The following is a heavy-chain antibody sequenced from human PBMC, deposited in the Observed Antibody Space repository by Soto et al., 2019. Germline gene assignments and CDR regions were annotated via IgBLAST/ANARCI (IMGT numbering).Heavy chain of an antibody. CDR3: ARDREPDGIWTFDS. Sequence: GGSLRLSCAAFRFTLDKYTMGWVRPAPGKGLEWVAESFSSGGTQYADSVKGRFTISRDNSRNMVFLQMNGLRVEDTALYYCARDREPDGIWTFDSWGQGALVTVSS. CDR1: RFTLDKYT. V-gene: IGHV3-53*01. J-gene: IGHJ4*02. D-gene: IGHD3-9*01. CDR2: SFSSGGT.